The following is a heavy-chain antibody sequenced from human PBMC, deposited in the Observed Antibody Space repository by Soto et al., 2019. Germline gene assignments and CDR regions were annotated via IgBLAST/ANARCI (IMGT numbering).Heavy chain of an antibody. D-gene: IGHD5-12*01. V-gene: IGHV1-3*01. CDR1: GYTFTSYA. CDR3: ARDHGGGYDTPPPGWFDP. CDR2: INAGNGNT. Sequence: QVPLVQSGAEVKKPGASVKVSCKASGYTFTSYAMHWVRQAPGQRLEWMGWINAGNGNTKYSQKFQGRVTITRDTSASTAYMELSSLRSEDTAVYYCARDHGGGYDTPPPGWFDPWGQGTLVTVSS. J-gene: IGHJ5*02.